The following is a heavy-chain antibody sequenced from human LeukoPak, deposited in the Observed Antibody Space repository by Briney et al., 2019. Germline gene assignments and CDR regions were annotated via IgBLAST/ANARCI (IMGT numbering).Heavy chain of an antibody. CDR2: IYYGGST. V-gene: IGHV4-39*07. J-gene: IGHJ4*02. CDR3: ARGNRGITATYFDY. D-gene: IGHD1-7*01. CDR1: GDPISSNNYY. Sequence: SETLSLTCTVSGDPISSNNYYWGWVRQSPGKGLEWIASIYYGGSTHYNPSLKSRVTMSVDTSKNQFSLKLSSVTAADTAVYYCARGNRGITATYFDYWGQGTLVTVSS.